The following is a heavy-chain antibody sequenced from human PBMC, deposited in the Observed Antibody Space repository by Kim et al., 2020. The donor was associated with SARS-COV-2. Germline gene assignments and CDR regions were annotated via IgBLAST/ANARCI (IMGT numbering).Heavy chain of an antibody. J-gene: IGHJ3*02. Sequence: NPSLKSRVTISVDTAKNQFALKLTSVTAADTAVYYCAREVRIAVRRAFDIWGRGTMLTVSS. V-gene: IGHV4-59*01. CDR3: AREVRIAVRRAFDI. D-gene: IGHD6-19*01.